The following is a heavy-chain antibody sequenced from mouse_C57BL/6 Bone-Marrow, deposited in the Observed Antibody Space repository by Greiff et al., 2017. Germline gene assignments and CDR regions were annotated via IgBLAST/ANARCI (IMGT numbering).Heavy chain of an antibody. CDR1: GYTFTSYW. Sequence: VQLQQPGAELVKPGASVKLSCKASGYTFTSYWMQWVKQRPGQGLEWIGEIDPSDSYTNYNQKFKGKATLTVDTSSSTAYMQLSSLTSEDSAVYYCARGGGSSYFDYWGQGTTLTVSS. CDR2: IDPSDSYT. V-gene: IGHV1-50*01. D-gene: IGHD1-1*01. CDR3: ARGGGSSYFDY. J-gene: IGHJ2*01.